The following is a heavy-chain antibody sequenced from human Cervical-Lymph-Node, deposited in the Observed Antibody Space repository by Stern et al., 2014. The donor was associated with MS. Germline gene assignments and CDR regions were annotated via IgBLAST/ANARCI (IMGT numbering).Heavy chain of an antibody. CDR3: TREMAARRFDP. J-gene: IGHJ5*02. D-gene: IGHD5-24*01. Sequence: VQLVESGGDLVRPGGSLRLSCTASGLGFTVSSNYMTWVRQAPGKGLEWVSVIEPTATPHYAESVRGRFTISRDRAKNTVYLQMNSLTVEDTAFYYCTREMAARRFDPWGQGTLVLVSS. CDR2: IEPTATP. V-gene: IGHV3-66*01. CDR1: GLGFTVSSNY.